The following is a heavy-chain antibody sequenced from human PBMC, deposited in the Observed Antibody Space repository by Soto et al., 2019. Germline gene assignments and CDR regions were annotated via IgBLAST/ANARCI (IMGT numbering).Heavy chain of an antibody. J-gene: IGHJ6*02. D-gene: IGHD6-19*01. CDR1: GFTFSNAW. Sequence: GGSLRLSCAASGFTFSNAWMNWVRQAPGKGLEWVGRIKSKTDGGTTDYAAPVKGRFTISRDDSKNTLYLQMNSLKTEDTAVYYCTTDLKWQWLYHYYYGMDVWGQGTTVTVSS. CDR2: IKSKTDGGTT. V-gene: IGHV3-15*07. CDR3: TTDLKWQWLYHYYYGMDV.